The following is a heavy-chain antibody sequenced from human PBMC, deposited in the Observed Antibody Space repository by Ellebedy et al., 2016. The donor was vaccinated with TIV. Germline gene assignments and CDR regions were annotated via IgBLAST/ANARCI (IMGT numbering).Heavy chain of an antibody. J-gene: IGHJ4*02. Sequence: GSLRLSXAVYGGSFSGYYWSWIRQPPGKGLEWIGEINHSGSTNYNPSLKSRVTISVDTSKNQFSLKLSSVTAADTAVYYCARAGVIVASTFDYWGQGTLVTVSS. CDR1: GGSFSGYY. CDR2: INHSGST. V-gene: IGHV4-34*01. D-gene: IGHD3-16*02. CDR3: ARAGVIVASTFDY.